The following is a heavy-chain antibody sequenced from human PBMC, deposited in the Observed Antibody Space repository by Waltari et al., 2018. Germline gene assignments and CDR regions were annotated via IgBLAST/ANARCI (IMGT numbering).Heavy chain of an antibody. Sequence: QLQLQESGPGLVKASETLSLTCIVSGGPITSSSSYWGWIRQPPGKGLEWIGRTGGTYHNPSLKSRVTISVDTSKSQFSLKLSSVTAADTAVYYCARPSVAARLGSLDYWGQGTLVIVSS. J-gene: IGHJ4*02. CDR1: GGPITSSSSY. CDR2: TGGT. D-gene: IGHD6-6*01. V-gene: IGHV4-39*01. CDR3: ARPSVAARLGSLDY.